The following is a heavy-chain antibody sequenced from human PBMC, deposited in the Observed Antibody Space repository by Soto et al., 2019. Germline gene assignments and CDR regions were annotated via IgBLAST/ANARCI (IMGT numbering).Heavy chain of an antibody. CDR3: AGGPSKSWFDP. CDR1: GGSISSGGYY. V-gene: IGHV4-31*03. D-gene: IGHD3-16*01. Sequence: SETLSLTCTVSGGSISSGGYYWSWIRQHPGKGLEWIGYIYSSGSTYYNPSLKSRVTISVDTSKNQFSLKLSPVTVADTAVYYCAGGPSKSWFDPWGQGALVTLSS. J-gene: IGHJ5*02. CDR2: IYSSGST.